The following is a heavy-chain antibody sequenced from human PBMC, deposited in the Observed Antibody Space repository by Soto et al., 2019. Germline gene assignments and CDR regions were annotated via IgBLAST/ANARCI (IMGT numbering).Heavy chain of an antibody. CDR2: IIPIFGTA. V-gene: IGHV1-69*01. D-gene: IGHD6-13*01. Sequence: QVQLVQSGAEVKKPGSSVKVSCKASGGTFSSYAISWVRQAPGQGLEWMGGIIPIFGTANYAQKFHGRVTITADASTSTAYMELSSLRSEDTAVYYCARETQGAAAPGLVDYWGQGTMVTVSS. J-gene: IGHJ4*02. CDR1: GGTFSSYA. CDR3: ARETQGAAAPGLVDY.